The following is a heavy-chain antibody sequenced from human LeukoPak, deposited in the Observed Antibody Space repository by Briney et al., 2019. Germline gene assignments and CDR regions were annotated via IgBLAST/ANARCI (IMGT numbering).Heavy chain of an antibody. CDR1: GFTFSDYA. D-gene: IGHD3-22*01. Sequence: PGGSPRLSCATSGFTFSDYAMSWVRQAPGKGLEWVSTISGGGYTYYADSVKGRFTISRDYVKNIVYLQMNSLRAEDTALYYCARASLYDNSAYYLDYWGQGTLVTVSS. V-gene: IGHV3-23*01. J-gene: IGHJ4*02. CDR2: ISGGGYT. CDR3: ARASLYDNSAYYLDY.